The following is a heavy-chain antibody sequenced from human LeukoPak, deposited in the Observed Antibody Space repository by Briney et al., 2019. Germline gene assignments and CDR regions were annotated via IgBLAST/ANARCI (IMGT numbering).Heavy chain of an antibody. CDR1: GGSFSGYY. CDR3: ARLSVRGVIITTTDAFDI. Sequence: SETLSLTCAVYGGSFSGYYWSWIRQPPGKGLEWIGEINHSGSTNYNPSLKGRVTISVDTSKNQFSLKLSSVTAADTAVYYCARLSVRGVIITTTDAFDIWGQGTMVTVSS. D-gene: IGHD3-10*01. J-gene: IGHJ3*02. V-gene: IGHV4-34*01. CDR2: INHSGST.